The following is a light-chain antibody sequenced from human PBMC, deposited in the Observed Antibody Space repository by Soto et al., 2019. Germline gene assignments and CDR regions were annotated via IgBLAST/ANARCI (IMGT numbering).Light chain of an antibody. CDR3: HQYDRSAIFT. J-gene: IGKJ3*01. V-gene: IGKV3-15*01. CDR1: QNIDNK. CDR2: DAS. Sequence: EIVMTQSPATLSVSPGERATLSCRASQNIDNKLVWYQQKPGQVPRLLIYDASTRATGIPARFSGSGSGTEFTLTISSLQSEDFAVFYCHQYDRSAIFTFGPGTTVDIK.